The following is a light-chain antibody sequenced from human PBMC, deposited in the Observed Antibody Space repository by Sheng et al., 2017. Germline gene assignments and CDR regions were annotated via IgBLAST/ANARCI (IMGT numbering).Light chain of an antibody. Sequence: VMTQSPVTLSVSPGQRVTLSCRASQSVTDKLAWFQQKPGQAPSLLIYGASIRATGLPARFSGSGSGTEFTLTITNVQSEDFAVYYCQQYRNWPRTFGGGTKVEI. CDR3: QQYRNWPRT. CDR1: QSVTDK. V-gene: IGKV3-15*01. CDR2: GAS. J-gene: IGKJ4*01.